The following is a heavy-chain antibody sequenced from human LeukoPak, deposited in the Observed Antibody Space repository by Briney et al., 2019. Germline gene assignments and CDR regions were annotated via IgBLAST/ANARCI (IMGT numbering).Heavy chain of an antibody. J-gene: IGHJ4*02. CDR1: GFTFSSYG. CDR3: AKDGNYYDSSGYDY. CDR2: IRYDGSNK. Sequence: GGSLRLSCAASGFTFSSYGMPWVRQAPGKGLEWVAFIRYDGSNKYYADSVKGRFTISRDNSKNTLYLQMNSLRAEDTAVYYCAKDGNYYDSSGYDYWGQGTLVTVSS. D-gene: IGHD3-22*01. V-gene: IGHV3-30*02.